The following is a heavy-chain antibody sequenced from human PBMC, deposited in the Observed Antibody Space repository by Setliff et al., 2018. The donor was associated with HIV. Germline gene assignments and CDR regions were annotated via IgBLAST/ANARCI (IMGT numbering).Heavy chain of an antibody. CDR1: GFSFGSYW. D-gene: IGHD1-26*01. V-gene: IGHV3-7*01. CDR2: IKEDGSET. CDR3: ARDATRGGDFDF. Sequence: GGSLRLSCVASGFSFGSYWMTWVRQAPGKGLEWVANIKEDGSETFDVDSVKGRFTMSRDKAKNLVYLEMNSLKVEDTAVYYCARDATRGGDFDFWGQGTLVTVSS. J-gene: IGHJ4*02.